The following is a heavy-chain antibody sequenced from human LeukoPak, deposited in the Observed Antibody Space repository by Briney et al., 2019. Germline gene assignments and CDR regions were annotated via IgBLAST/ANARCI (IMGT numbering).Heavy chain of an antibody. CDR2: IKQDESEK. CDR1: GFTFSSYW. Sequence: GGSLRLSCVASGFTFSSYWMSWVRQAQGKGLEWVANIKQDESEKYYVGSVKGRFTISRDNAKNSLYLQMNSLRAEDTAVYYCARVYSTEDYWGQGTLVTVSS. J-gene: IGHJ4*02. V-gene: IGHV3-7*05. CDR3: ARVYSTEDY. D-gene: IGHD6-13*01.